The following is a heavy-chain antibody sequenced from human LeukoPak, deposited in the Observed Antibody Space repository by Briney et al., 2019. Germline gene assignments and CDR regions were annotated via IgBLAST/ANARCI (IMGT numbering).Heavy chain of an antibody. J-gene: IGHJ4*02. CDR3: AKGGEYSSSSYFDY. Sequence: PGGSLRLSCAASGFTFSSYSMNWVRQAPGKGLEWVSSISSSSSYIYYADSVKGRFTISRDNAKNSLYLQMNSLRAEDMALYYCAKGGEYSSSSYFDYWGQGTLVTVSS. CDR2: ISSSSSYI. CDR1: GFTFSSYS. D-gene: IGHD6-6*01. V-gene: IGHV3-21*04.